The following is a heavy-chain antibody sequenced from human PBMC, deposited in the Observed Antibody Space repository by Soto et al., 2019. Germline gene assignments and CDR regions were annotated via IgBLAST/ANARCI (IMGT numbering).Heavy chain of an antibody. J-gene: IGHJ4*02. CDR3: ARRRYGDYCLRD. D-gene: IGHD4-17*01. V-gene: IGHV4-31*03. CDR1: GGSISSGGYY. CDR2: IYYSGST. Sequence: QVQLQESGPGLVKPSQTLSLTCTVSGGSISSGGYYWSWIRQHPGKGLEWIGYIYYSGSTYYNPSLKSRVTISVYTSKNQCSLKLSSVTAADTAVYYCARRRYGDYCLRDWGQGTLVTVSS.